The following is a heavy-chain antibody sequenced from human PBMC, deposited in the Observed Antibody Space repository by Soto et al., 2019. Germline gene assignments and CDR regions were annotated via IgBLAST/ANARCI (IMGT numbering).Heavy chain of an antibody. J-gene: IGHJ5*02. CDR3: ASQPRSYDYGYNWFDP. CDR1: GGSVSSGSYY. D-gene: IGHD4-17*01. Sequence: PSETLSLTCTVSGGSVSSGSYYWSWIRQPPGKGLEWIGYIYYSGSTNYNPSLKSRVTISVDTSKNQFSLKLSSVTAADTAVYYCASQPRSYDYGYNWFDPWGQGTLVTVPQ. CDR2: IYYSGST. V-gene: IGHV4-61*01.